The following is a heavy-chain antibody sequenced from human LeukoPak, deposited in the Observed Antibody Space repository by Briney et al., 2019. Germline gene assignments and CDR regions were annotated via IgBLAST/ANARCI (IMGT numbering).Heavy chain of an antibody. D-gene: IGHD3-22*01. CDR3: AGSAYYYDSSGYYRPFDY. J-gene: IGHJ4*02. CDR2: ISSSSSTI. Sequence: GGSLRLSCADSGFTFSSYSMNWVRQAPGKGLEWVSYISSSSSTIYYADSVKGRFTISRDNAKDSLYLQMNSLRAEDTAVYYCAGSAYYYDSSGYYRPFDYWGQGTLVTVSS. V-gene: IGHV3-48*01. CDR1: GFTFSSYS.